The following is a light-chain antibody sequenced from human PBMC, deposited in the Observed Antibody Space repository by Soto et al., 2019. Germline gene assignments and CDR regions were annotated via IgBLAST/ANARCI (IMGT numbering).Light chain of an antibody. CDR2: GAS. CDR1: QSVSSNF. J-gene: IGKJ1*01. V-gene: IGKV3-20*01. CDR3: QQYGSSPRT. Sequence: EIVMTQSPGTQSLSPGERATLSCKASQSVSSNFLAWYQQKPGQAPRLLIYGASNRATGIPDRFSGSGSGTDFTLTISRLEPEDFAVYYCQQYGSSPRTFGQGTKVDIK.